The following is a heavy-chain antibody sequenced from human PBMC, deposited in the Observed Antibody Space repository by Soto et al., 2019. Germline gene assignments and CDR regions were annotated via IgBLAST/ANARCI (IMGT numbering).Heavy chain of an antibody. CDR2: IDPSDSYT. CDR3: ATTKNYAGLPYYYGMDV. CDR1: GYSFTSYW. Sequence: GESLKISCKGSGYSFTSYWISWVRQMPGKGLEWMGRIDPSDSYTNYSPSFQGHVTISADKSISTAYLQWSSLKASDTAMYYYATTKNYAGLPYYYGMDVWGQGTTVTVSS. V-gene: IGHV5-10-1*01. J-gene: IGHJ6*02. D-gene: IGHD1-7*01.